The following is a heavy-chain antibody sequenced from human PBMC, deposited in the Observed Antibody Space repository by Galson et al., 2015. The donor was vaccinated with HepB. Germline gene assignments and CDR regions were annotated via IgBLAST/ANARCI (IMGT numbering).Heavy chain of an antibody. J-gene: IGHJ6*02. D-gene: IGHD2-15*01. CDR2: IIPIFGTA. Sequence: SVKVSCKASGGTFSSYAISWVRQAPGQGLEWMGGIIPIFGTANYALKFQGRVTITADESTSTAYMELSSLRSEDTAVYYCARVLDYCSGGSCHPYGMDVWGQGTTVTVSS. V-gene: IGHV1-69*13. CDR1: GGTFSSYA. CDR3: ARVLDYCSGGSCHPYGMDV.